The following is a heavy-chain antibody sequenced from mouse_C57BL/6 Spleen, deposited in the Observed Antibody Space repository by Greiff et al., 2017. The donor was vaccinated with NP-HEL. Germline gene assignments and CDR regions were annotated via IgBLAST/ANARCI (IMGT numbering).Heavy chain of an antibody. CDR1: GYTFTDYY. Sequence: VQLKESGPVLVKPGASVKMSCKASGYTFTDYYMNWVKQSHGKSLEWIGVINPYNGGTSYNQKFKGKATLTVDKSSSTAYMELNSLTSEDSAVYYCARYRTGSAFDYWGQGTTLTVSS. V-gene: IGHV1-19*01. CDR2: INPYNGGT. CDR3: ARYRTGSAFDY. J-gene: IGHJ2*01. D-gene: IGHD4-1*01.